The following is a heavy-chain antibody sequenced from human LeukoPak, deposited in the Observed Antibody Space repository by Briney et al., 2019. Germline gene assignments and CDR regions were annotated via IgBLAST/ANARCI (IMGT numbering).Heavy chain of an antibody. V-gene: IGHV3-21*01. D-gene: IGHD2-2*01. J-gene: IGHJ4*02. CDR2: ISSSSSYI. CDR3: ARRPAAMKGEDY. Sequence: PGGSLRLSCAASGFTFSSYAMNWVRQAPGKGLEWVSSISSSSSYIYYADSVKGRFTISRDKAKNSLYLQMNSLRAEDTAVYYCARRPAAMKGEDYWGQGTLVTVSS. CDR1: GFTFSSYA.